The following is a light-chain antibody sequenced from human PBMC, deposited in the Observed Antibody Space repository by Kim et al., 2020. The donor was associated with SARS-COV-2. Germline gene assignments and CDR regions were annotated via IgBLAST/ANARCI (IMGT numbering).Light chain of an antibody. CDR1: SLRSYY. Sequence: VALGQTVKITCQGDSLRSYYATWYQQKPGQAPIVVIYGKNNRPSGIPDRFSCSSSGDTASLTITGTQAGDEADYYCNARGSNDNVLFGGGTQLTV. V-gene: IGLV3-19*01. J-gene: IGLJ2*01. CDR3: NARGSNDNVL. CDR2: GKN.